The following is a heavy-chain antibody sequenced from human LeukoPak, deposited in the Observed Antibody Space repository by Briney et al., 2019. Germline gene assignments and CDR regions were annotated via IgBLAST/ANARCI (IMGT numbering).Heavy chain of an antibody. Sequence: PSETLSVTCTVSGGSISTYYWSWVRQPPGKGLEWIGYVYYSGSTEYNPSLKSRVIISIDTCKIQFSLKLNSMTAADTAVYYCARGRDFWSGYSFDYWGQGTLVTVSS. CDR2: VYYSGST. J-gene: IGHJ4*02. V-gene: IGHV4-59*01. CDR1: GGSISTYY. CDR3: ARGRDFWSGYSFDY. D-gene: IGHD3-3*01.